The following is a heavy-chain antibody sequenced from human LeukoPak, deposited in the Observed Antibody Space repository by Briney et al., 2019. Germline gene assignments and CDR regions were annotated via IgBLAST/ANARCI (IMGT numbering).Heavy chain of an antibody. CDR2: INPNSGGT. V-gene: IGHV1-2*06. Sequence: ASVKVSCKASGYTFTSYYIHWVRQAPGQGLEWMGRINPNSGGTNYAQKFQDRVTMTRDTSISTAYMELSRLRSDDTAVYYCARGPRITMIVVVTLEDYWGQGTLVTVSS. D-gene: IGHD3-22*01. J-gene: IGHJ4*02. CDR3: ARGPRITMIVVVTLEDY. CDR1: GYTFTSYY.